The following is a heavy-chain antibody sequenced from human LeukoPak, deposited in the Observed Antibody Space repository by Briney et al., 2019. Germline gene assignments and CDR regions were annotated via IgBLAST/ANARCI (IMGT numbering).Heavy chain of an antibody. CDR1: GFTFGDYA. V-gene: IGHV3-49*04. CDR2: IRSKAYGGTT. J-gene: IGHJ3*02. Sequence: GGSLRLSCTASGFTFGDYAMSWVRQAPGKGLEWVGFIRSKAYGGTTEYAASVKGGFTVSRDDSKSIAYLQMNSLNTEDTAVYYCTRGADLYAFDIWGQGTMVTVSS. CDR3: TRGADLYAFDI.